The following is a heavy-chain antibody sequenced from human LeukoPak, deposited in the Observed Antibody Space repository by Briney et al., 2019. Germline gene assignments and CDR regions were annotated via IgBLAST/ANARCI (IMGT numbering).Heavy chain of an antibody. J-gene: IGHJ4*02. CDR3: AGPGATYDY. D-gene: IGHD5-12*01. CDR1: GFSFSAYP. Sequence: GGSLRLSCAASGFSFSAYPMGWVRQAPGKGLQWLSGISASGDVTFHADRVKGRFAIPRDNSKNTLYLQMTGLRAGDTAVYYCAGPGATYDYWGQGTLVTVSS. CDR2: ISASGDVT. V-gene: IGHV3-23*01.